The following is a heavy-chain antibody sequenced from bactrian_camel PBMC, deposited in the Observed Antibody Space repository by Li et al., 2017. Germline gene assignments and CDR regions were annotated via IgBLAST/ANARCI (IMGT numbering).Heavy chain of an antibody. J-gene: IGHJ4*01. CDR3: AANCRLDRPAGSAALIPTVTY. CDR2: ITKDGTT. V-gene: IGHV3S9*01. D-gene: IGHD4*01. CDR1: GFAFSNCG. Sequence: HVQLVESGGGSVLAGGSLKLSCVTSGFAFSNCGMAWDRQPPGAEREWVSSITKDGTTDYADSVKGRFTISRDNEKNTVYLQMNSLKTDDTAVYYCAANCRLDRPAGSAALIPTVTYRGHGTQVTVS.